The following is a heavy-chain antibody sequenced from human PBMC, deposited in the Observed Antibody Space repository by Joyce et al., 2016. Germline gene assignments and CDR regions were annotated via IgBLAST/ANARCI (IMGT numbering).Heavy chain of an antibody. D-gene: IGHD6-19*01. Sequence: QGQLVQSGAEVKKPGASVKVSCKASGYTFTTYGITWVRQAPGQGPEWMGWISAYNGKTKYAQKFQGRVTMTTDTSTSTAYMEVRSLRSDDTAVYYCARLSSGWYSMDVWGQGTTVTVSS. CDR2: ISAYNGKT. CDR3: ARLSSGWYSMDV. V-gene: IGHV1-18*04. J-gene: IGHJ6*02. CDR1: GYTFTTYG.